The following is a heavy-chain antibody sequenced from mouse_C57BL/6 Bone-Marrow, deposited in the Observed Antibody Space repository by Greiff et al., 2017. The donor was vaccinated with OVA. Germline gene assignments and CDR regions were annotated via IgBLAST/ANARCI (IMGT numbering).Heavy chain of an antibody. CDR1: GFTITDYY. CDR3: ARFALRYIDV. Sequence: DVMLVESGGGLVQPGGSLSLPCAASGFTITDYYMSWVRHPPGKALEWLGFIRNKANGYTTEYSASVKGRFTISRDNSQSILYLQMNALRAEDSATYYCARFALRYIDVWGTGTPVTVAA. J-gene: IGHJ1*03. V-gene: IGHV7-3*01. CDR2: IRNKANGYTT.